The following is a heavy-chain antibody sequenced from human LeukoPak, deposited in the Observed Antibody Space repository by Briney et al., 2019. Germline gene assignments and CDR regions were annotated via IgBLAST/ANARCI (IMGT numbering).Heavy chain of an antibody. V-gene: IGHV1-69*13. CDR3: ARELLEWELVY. Sequence: ASVKVSCKASGGTFSSYAISWVRQAPGPGLEWMGGIIPIFGTANYAQKFQGRVTITADESTSTAYMELSSLRSEDAAVYYCARELLEWELVYWGQGTLVTVSS. D-gene: IGHD1-26*01. J-gene: IGHJ4*02. CDR1: GGTFSSYA. CDR2: IIPIFGTA.